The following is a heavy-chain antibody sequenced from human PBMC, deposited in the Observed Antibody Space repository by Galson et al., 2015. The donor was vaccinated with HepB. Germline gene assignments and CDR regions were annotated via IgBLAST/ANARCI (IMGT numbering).Heavy chain of an antibody. CDR2: ISDTSSST. V-gene: IGHV3-23*01. D-gene: IGHD3/OR15-3a*01. CDR1: GFTFSSYA. J-gene: IGHJ4*02. CDR3: AKGPIPGDFWNGYFDN. Sequence: SLRLSCAASGFTFSSYAMTRVRQAPGKGLEWVSSISDTSSSTYYADSVKGRFTISRDNAKNTLHLQMHSLRAEDTAVYYCAKGPIPGDFWNGYFDNWGQGTLVTVSS.